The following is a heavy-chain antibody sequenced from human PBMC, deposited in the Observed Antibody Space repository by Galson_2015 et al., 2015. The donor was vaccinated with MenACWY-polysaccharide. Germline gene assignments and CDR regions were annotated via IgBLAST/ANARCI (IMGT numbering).Heavy chain of an antibody. V-gene: IGHV3-53*01. CDR1: GFTVSSNS. CDR3: VKMGGQELANYYFNK. J-gene: IGHJ4*02. Sequence: SLRLSCAASGFTVSSNSMTWVRQAPGKGLEWVSVLYNNGNRYYADSVKGRFTISRDDSENTVDLQMNSLRAEDTAVYYCVKMGGQELANYYFNKWGQGTLVTVSS. CDR2: LYNNGNR. D-gene: IGHD6-13*01.